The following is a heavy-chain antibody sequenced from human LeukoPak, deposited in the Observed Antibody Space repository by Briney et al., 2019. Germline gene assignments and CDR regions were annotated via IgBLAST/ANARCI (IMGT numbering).Heavy chain of an antibody. CDR3: ARDRTGYCSGGGCSHSLFDY. Sequence: GGSLRLSCAASGFTFSDYYMSWIRQAPGKGLEWVSYISSSGSTIYYADSVKGRFTISRDNAKNSLYLQMNSLRAEDTAVYYCARDRTGYCSGGGCSHSLFDYWGQGTLVTVSS. CDR1: GFTFSDYY. CDR2: ISSSGSTI. V-gene: IGHV3-11*04. J-gene: IGHJ4*02. D-gene: IGHD2-15*01.